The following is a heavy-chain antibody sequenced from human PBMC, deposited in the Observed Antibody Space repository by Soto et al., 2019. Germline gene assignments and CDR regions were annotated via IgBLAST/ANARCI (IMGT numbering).Heavy chain of an antibody. J-gene: IGHJ4*02. D-gene: IGHD2-8*01. CDR2: ARNKAHGYTT. Sequence: GGSLRLSCAASGFTFSDHHMDWVRQAPGKGLEWVGRARNKAHGYTTAYAASLKGRFTISRDDSKNSLSLQMNSPKTEDTAVYFSARLMGTSFDLWGQGTLVTVSS. CDR3: ARLMGTSFDL. CDR1: GFTFSDHH. V-gene: IGHV3-72*01.